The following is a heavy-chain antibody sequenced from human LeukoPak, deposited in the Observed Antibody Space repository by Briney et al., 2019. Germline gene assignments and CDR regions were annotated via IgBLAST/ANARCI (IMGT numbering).Heavy chain of an antibody. V-gene: IGHV3-23*01. CDR2: ISGSGGST. CDR1: GFTFSGFP. J-gene: IGHJ4*02. D-gene: IGHD6-13*01. CDR3: AKAPILGIAAAGTRD. Sequence: GGSLRLSCAASGFTFSGFPMIWVRRAPGKGLEWVSAISGSGGSTYYADSVKGRFTISRDNSKNTLYLQMNSLRAEDTAVYYCAKAPILGIAAAGTRDWGQGTLVTVSS.